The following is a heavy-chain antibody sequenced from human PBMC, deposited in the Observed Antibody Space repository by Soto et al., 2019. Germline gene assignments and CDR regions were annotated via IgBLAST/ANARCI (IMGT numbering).Heavy chain of an antibody. J-gene: IGHJ4*02. CDR2: ISSSSSHT. D-gene: IGHD3-16*01. CDR1: AINFSDYY. V-gene: IGHV3-11*06. CDR3: ARARVFGSYLDH. Sequence: QVQLVESGGGVGKPGGSLRLSCAASAINFSDYYMSWIRQAPGKGLEWISYISSSSSHTSYADSVKGRFTVSRDNAKNSLFLQMNDLRVEDTAVYFCARARVFGSYLDHWGRGTLVTVSS.